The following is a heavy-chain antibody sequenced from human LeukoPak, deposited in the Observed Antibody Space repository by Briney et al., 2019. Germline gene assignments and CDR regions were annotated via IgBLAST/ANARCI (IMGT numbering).Heavy chain of an antibody. CDR1: GYTFTSYG. V-gene: IGHV1-8*03. D-gene: IGHD3-22*01. Sequence: ASVKVSCKASGYTFTSYGVNWVRQATGQGLEWMGWMNPNSGNTGYAQKFQGRVTITRNTSISTAYMELSSLRSEDTAVYYCARGGPYYYDSSGYYPYFDYMDVWGKGTTVTVSS. CDR2: MNPNSGNT. CDR3: ARGGPYYYDSSGYYPYFDYMDV. J-gene: IGHJ6*03.